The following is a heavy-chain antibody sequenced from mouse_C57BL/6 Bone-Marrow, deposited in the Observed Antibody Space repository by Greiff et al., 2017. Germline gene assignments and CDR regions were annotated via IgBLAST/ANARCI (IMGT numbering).Heavy chain of an antibody. CDR3: ARWTTVVATYYAMDY. J-gene: IGHJ4*01. V-gene: IGHV1-81*01. D-gene: IGHD1-1*01. CDR2: IYPRSGNT. Sequence: VQLQQSGAELARPGASVKLSCKASGYTFTSYGISWVKQRTGQGLEWIGEIYPRSGNTYYNEKFKGKATLTADKSSSTAYMELRSLTSEDSAVYFCARWTTVVATYYAMDYWGQGTSVTVSS. CDR1: GYTFTSYG.